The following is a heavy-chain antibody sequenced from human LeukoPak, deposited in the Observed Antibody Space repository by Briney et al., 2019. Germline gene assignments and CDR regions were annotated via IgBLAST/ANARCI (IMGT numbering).Heavy chain of an antibody. CDR3: ARDYVFAFDY. J-gene: IGHJ4*02. CDR1: GFSFSSYS. D-gene: IGHD3-10*02. CDR2: ISHSGSAE. Sequence: GGSLRLSCAASGFSFSSYSMNWVRQAPGKGLEWISYISHSGSAEHCTDSVKGRFTISRDNAKNALYLQMNSLRAEDTAVYFCARDYVFAFDYWSQGTLVTVSS. V-gene: IGHV3-48*01.